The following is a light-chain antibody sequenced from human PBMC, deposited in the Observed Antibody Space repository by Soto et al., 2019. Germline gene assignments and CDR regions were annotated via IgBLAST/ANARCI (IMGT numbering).Light chain of an antibody. Sequence: QSALTQPASVSGSPGQSITISCTGSSSDVGGYDFVSWYQQHPGKAPKLMIYDVSNRPSGVSNRFSGSKSGNTASLTISGLQAEDEADYYCSSFIGSSAPRVAFGGVTKVTVL. CDR1: SSDVGGYDF. J-gene: IGLJ2*01. V-gene: IGLV2-14*03. CDR3: SSFIGSSAPRVA. CDR2: DVS.